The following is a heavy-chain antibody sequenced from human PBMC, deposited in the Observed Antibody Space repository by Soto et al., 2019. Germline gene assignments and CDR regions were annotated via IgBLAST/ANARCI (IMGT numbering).Heavy chain of an antibody. CDR2: IWYDGSNK. V-gene: IGHV3-33*01. D-gene: IGHD5-12*01. Sequence: GGSLRLSCAASGFTFSSYGMHWVRQAPGKGLEWVAVIWYDGSNKYYADSVKGRFTISRDNSKNTLYLQMNSLRAEDTAVYYCARGELGWLRALGNYGMDVWGQGTTVTVSS. CDR3: ARGELGWLRALGNYGMDV. CDR1: GFTFSSYG. J-gene: IGHJ6*02.